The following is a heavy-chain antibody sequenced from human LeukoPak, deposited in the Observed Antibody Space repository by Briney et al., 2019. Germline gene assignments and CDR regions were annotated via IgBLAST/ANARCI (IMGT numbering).Heavy chain of an antibody. CDR3: ARVMVRGVELDY. CDR1: GDSVSSRSYY. J-gene: IGHJ4*02. CDR2: IYYSGST. V-gene: IGHV4-61*01. D-gene: IGHD3-10*01. Sequence: PSETLSLTCTVSGDSVSSRSYYWSWIRLPPGKGLEWIGYIYYSGSTNYNPSLTSRVIISVDTSKNQFSLSLTSVTAADTAVYYCARVMVRGVELDYWGQGTLVTVSS.